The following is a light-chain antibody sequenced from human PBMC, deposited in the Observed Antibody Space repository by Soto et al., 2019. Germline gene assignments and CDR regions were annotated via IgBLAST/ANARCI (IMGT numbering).Light chain of an antibody. CDR1: SSDIGSFNL. Sequence: QSALTQPASLSGSPGQSTTISCTGTSSDIGSFNLVSWYQQFPGEVPKLILYESYKRPSGISTRFSGSRSDNTASLTISGLQAEDEADYYCCCFAGSNTYIFGGGTKVTVL. CDR3: CCFAGSNTYI. V-gene: IGLV2-23*01. J-gene: IGLJ2*01. CDR2: ESY.